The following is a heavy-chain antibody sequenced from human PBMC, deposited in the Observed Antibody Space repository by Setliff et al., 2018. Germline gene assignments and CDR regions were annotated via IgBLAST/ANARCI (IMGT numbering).Heavy chain of an antibody. CDR3: ARMSGFLYMDV. V-gene: IGHV4-31*03. J-gene: IGHJ6*03. D-gene: IGHD3-3*01. Sequence: SETLSLTCTVSGGSISSGGYYWSWIRQHPGKGLEWIGYIYYTGRTYFNPSLKSRLTISVDSSKNQFSLRLTSVTAADTAVYYCARMSGFLYMDVWGKGTTVTVSS. CDR2: IYYTGRT. CDR1: GGSISSGGYY.